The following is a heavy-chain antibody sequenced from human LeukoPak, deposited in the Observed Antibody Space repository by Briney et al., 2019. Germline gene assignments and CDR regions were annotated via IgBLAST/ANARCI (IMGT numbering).Heavy chain of an antibody. Sequence: SVKVSCKASGGTFSSYAISWVRQAPGRGLEWMGGIIPIFGTANYAQKFQGRVTITTDESTSTAYMELSSLRSEDTAVYYCARALPDFWSGYDWFDPWGQGTLVTVSS. D-gene: IGHD3-3*01. CDR3: ARALPDFWSGYDWFDP. CDR1: GGTFSSYA. J-gene: IGHJ5*02. CDR2: IIPIFGTA. V-gene: IGHV1-69*05.